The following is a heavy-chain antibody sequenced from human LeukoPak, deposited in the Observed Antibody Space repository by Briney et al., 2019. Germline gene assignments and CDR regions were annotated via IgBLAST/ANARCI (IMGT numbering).Heavy chain of an antibody. CDR1: GFTFSSYS. J-gene: IGHJ4*02. Sequence: PGGSLRLSCAASGFTFSSYSMNWVRQAPGKGLEWVSYISSGSSTINYADSVKGRFTISRDNSKNTLYLQMNSLRAEDTAVYYCASAAGPFDNWGQGTLVTVSP. CDR3: ASAAGPFDN. CDR2: ISSGSSTI. V-gene: IGHV3-48*01. D-gene: IGHD6-13*01.